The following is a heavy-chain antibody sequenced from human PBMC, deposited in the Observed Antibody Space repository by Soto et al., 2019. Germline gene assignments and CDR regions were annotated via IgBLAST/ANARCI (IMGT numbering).Heavy chain of an antibody. CDR2: IQNHGYST. CDR3: ARGYDAGCHFGY. J-gene: IGHJ4*02. Sequence: EVQLVESGGGLVQPGGSLRLSCEASGFTFSRDAMNWVRQAPGKGLEWIAYIQNHGYSTHYADSVKGRFTISRDNAKNTLYLQMSSLTAEDTAIYYCARGYDAGCHFGYWGQGVLVTVSS. V-gene: IGHV3-48*03. CDR1: GFTFSRDA. D-gene: IGHD1-20*01.